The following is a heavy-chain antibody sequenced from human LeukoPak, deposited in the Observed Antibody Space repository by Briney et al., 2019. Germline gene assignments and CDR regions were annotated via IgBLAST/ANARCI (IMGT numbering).Heavy chain of an antibody. CDR2: IWYDGSNK. CDR3: ARGTSGDAFDI. Sequence: GGSLRLSCAASGFTFSSYGMHWVRQAPGKGLEWVAVIWYDGSNKYYADSVKGRFTISRDNSKNTLYLQMNSQRAEDTTVYYCARGTSGDAFDIWGQGTMVTVSS. J-gene: IGHJ3*02. V-gene: IGHV3-33*01. CDR1: GFTFSSYG. D-gene: IGHD1-26*01.